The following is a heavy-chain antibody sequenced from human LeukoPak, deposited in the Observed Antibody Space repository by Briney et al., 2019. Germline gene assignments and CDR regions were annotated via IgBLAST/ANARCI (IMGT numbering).Heavy chain of an antibody. V-gene: IGHV3-23*01. CDR1: GFTLSSYA. Sequence: GGSLRLSCAASGFTLSSYAMSWVRQAPGKGLEWVSAVSGNGDSTYYADSVKGRLTISRDNSKNTLYLQMNSLRAEDTAVYNCARGRGSYSLDYWGQGTLVTVSS. CDR3: ARGRGSYSLDY. D-gene: IGHD3-10*01. J-gene: IGHJ4*02. CDR2: VSGNGDST.